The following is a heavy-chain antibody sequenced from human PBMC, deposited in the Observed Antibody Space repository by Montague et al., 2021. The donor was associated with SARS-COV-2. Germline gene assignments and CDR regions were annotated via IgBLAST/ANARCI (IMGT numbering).Heavy chain of an antibody. Sequence: SLRLSCAASGFTIGDTYMTWVRQAPGKGLEWVAKINRDGSRRDYVDSMKGRFTISRDNAKNSLYLQLDSLRAEDTAVYYCARNYWFYFDYWGQGTLVTASS. CDR1: GFTIGDTY. J-gene: IGHJ4*02. CDR3: ARNYWFYFDY. V-gene: IGHV3-7*01. D-gene: IGHD2-8*02. CDR2: INRDGSRR.